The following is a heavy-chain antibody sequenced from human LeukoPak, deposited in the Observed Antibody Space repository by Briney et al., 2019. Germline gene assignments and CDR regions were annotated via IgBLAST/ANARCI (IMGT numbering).Heavy chain of an antibody. CDR2: INPNSGGT. Sequence: ASVKVSCKASGYTFTGYYMHWVRQAPGQGLEWMGWINPNSGGTNYAQKFQGRVTMTRDTSISTAYMELSRLRSDDTAVYYCARVYKWNLLYLEYWGQGTLVTVSS. CDR3: ARVYKWNLLYLEY. V-gene: IGHV1-2*02. CDR1: GYTFTGYY. D-gene: IGHD1-7*01. J-gene: IGHJ4*02.